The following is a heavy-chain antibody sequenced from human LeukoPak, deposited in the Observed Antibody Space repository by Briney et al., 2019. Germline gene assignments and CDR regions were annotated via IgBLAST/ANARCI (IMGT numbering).Heavy chain of an antibody. CDR1: GFPFSNFA. CDR2: ISGSGGST. J-gene: IGHJ3*02. D-gene: IGHD2-8*01. V-gene: IGHV3-23*01. CDR3: AKSRVLMVYAMTPPLGAFDI. Sequence: PGGSLRLSCAASGFPFSNFAMSWVRQAPGKGLEWVSAISGSGGSTYYADSVKGRFTISRDNSKNTLYLQMNSLRAEDTAVYYCAKSRVLMVYAMTPPLGAFDIWGQGTMVTVSS.